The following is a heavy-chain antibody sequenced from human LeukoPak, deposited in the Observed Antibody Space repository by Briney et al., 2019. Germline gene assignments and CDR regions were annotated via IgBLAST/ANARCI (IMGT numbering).Heavy chain of an antibody. V-gene: IGHV3-21*01. CDR2: ISTSNNYT. CDR1: GFTFSSYS. Sequence: GGSLRLSCAASGFTFSSYSMNWVRQAPGKGLEWVSSISTSNNYTSYADSVKGRFTISRDNAKNSLYQQMNSLRAEDTALYFCARATGYSSGWENFFDYWGQETLVTVSS. J-gene: IGHJ4*02. D-gene: IGHD6-19*01. CDR3: ARATGYSSGWENFFDY.